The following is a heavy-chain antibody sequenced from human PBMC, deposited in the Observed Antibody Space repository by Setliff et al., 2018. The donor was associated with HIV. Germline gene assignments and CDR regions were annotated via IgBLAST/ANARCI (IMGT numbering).Heavy chain of an antibody. CDR1: GGSIFSHY. J-gene: IGHJ4*02. V-gene: IGHV4-59*11. CDR3: ARVGRGDYDSLTGISV. CDR2: IYYSGRT. D-gene: IGHD3-9*01. Sequence: SETLSLTCTVSGGSIFSHYWSWIRQPPGKGLEWIGYIYYSGRTNYNPSLKSRVSISVDTSKSQFSLKLSSVTAADPAVYYCARVGRGDYDSLTGISVWGQGTLVTAPQ.